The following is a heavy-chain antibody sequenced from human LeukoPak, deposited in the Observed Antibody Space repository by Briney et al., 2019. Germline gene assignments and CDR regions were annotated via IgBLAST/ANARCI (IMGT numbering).Heavy chain of an antibody. V-gene: IGHV3-33*01. CDR2: ICYEGSNK. J-gene: IGHJ3*02. Sequence: GTSLRLSCAASGFTFSTYGMHWVRQAPGKGLEWVAVICYEGSNKYYADSVKGRFTISRDNSKNALYLQMNSLRAEDTAVYYCARDPPHDSSGYFAFDIWGQGTMVTVSS. CDR1: GFTFSTYG. CDR3: ARDPPHDSSGYFAFDI. D-gene: IGHD3-22*01.